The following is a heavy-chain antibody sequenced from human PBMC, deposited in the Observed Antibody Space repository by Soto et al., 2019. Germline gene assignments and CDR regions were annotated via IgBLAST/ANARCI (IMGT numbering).Heavy chain of an antibody. Sequence: ASVKVSCKASGGTFSSYAISWVRQAPGQGLEWMGGIIPIFGTANYAQKFQGRVTITADESTSTAYMELSSLRSEDTAVYYCARSSVTIFGVVILYFDYWGQGTLVTVSS. CDR2: IIPIFGTA. CDR3: ARSSVTIFGVVILYFDY. CDR1: GGTFSSYA. V-gene: IGHV1-69*13. D-gene: IGHD3-3*01. J-gene: IGHJ4*02.